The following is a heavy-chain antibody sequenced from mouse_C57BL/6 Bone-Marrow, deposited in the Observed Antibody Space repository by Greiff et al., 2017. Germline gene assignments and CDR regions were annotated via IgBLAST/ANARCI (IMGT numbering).Heavy chain of an antibody. CDR3: AAHRWLLLYYDV. Sequence: VHVKQSGAELVKPGASVKLSCTASGFNIKDYYMHWVKQRTEQGLEWIGRIDPEDGETKYAPKFQGKAPITADTSSNTAYLQLSSLTSEDTAVYYCAAHRWLLLYYDVWGTGTTVTVSS. V-gene: IGHV14-2*01. J-gene: IGHJ1*03. D-gene: IGHD2-3*01. CDR2: IDPEDGET. CDR1: GFNIKDYY.